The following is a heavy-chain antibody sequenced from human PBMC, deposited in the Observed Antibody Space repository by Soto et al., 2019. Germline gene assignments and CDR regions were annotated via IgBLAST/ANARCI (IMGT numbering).Heavy chain of an antibody. V-gene: IGHV3-9*01. CDR2: INWNSRSI. CDR1: GFTFVDFA. Sequence: EVQLVESGGGLGQPGTSLRLSCAASGFTFVDFAMHWVRQAPGKGLEWVAGINWNSRSIDYADSVKGRFIISRDNAKKSIYLQLNNLRTEDTAFYYCAKDRRAMNWYFDLWGRGTLVVVSS. CDR3: AKDRRAMNWYFDL. J-gene: IGHJ2*01.